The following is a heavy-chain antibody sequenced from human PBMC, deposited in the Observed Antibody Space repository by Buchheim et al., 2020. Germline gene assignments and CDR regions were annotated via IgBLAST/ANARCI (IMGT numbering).Heavy chain of an antibody. D-gene: IGHD6-13*01. CDR1: GFTFSSYS. J-gene: IGHJ2*01. Sequence: EVQLVESGGGSVQPGGSLRLSCAASGFTFSSYSMNWVRQATGRGLEWLSYITSSGGAIYYADSVKGRFTISRDSAKNSLYLEVNRLTAGDTAVFYCARRGGPVIASAGSNWYFDLWGRGTL. V-gene: IGHV3-48*01. CDR2: ITSSGGAI. CDR3: ARRGGPVIASAGSNWYFDL.